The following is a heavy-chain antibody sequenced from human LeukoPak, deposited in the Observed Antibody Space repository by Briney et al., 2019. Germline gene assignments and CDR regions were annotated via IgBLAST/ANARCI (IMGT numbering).Heavy chain of an antibody. Sequence: GASVKVSCKASGYTFTGYYMHWVRQAPGQGLEWMGWINPNSGGTNYAQKFQGRVTMTRDTSISTAYMELSRLRSDDTAVYYRARVPHPRGSYYYYGMDVWGQGTTVTVSS. CDR3: ARVPHPRGSYYYYGMDV. CDR1: GYTFTGYY. V-gene: IGHV1-2*02. D-gene: IGHD3-16*01. CDR2: INPNSGGT. J-gene: IGHJ6*02.